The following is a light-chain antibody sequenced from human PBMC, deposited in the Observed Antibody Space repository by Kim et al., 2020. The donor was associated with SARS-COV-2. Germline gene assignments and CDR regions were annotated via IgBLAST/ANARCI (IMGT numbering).Light chain of an antibody. CDR3: QVWDSSLWV. Sequence: SYELTQPLSVSVALGQTARITCGKNNIETNYVHWYQQKPGQAPVLVIYRDRNRPSGIPERFSGSNSGNTATLTISRAQAGDEADYYCQVWDSSLWVCGGGTKVTVL. CDR2: RDR. CDR1: NIETNY. J-gene: IGLJ3*02. V-gene: IGLV3-9*01.